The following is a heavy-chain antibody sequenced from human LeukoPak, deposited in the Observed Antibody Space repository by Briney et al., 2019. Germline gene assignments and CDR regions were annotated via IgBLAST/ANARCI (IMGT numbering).Heavy chain of an antibody. D-gene: IGHD4-17*01. CDR3: ARVNGDYAGYYYYYGLDA. Sequence: GGSLRLSCAASGFTFSSYWMHWVRQAPGKGLVWVSRIDSDGSTTSYADSVKGRFTISRDNAKNTLYLEMNSLRAEDTAVYYCARVNGDYAGYYYYYGLDAWGQGTTVTVSS. CDR2: IDSDGSTT. CDR1: GFTFSSYW. V-gene: IGHV3-74*01. J-gene: IGHJ6*02.